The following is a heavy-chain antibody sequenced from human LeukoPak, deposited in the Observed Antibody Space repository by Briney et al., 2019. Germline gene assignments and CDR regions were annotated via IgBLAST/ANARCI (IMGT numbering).Heavy chain of an antibody. V-gene: IGHV3-30*02. CDR2: IRYDGSNK. CDR1: GFTISSYG. J-gene: IGHJ4*02. D-gene: IGHD6-6*01. Sequence: PGGSLRLSCAASGFTISSYGIHWVRPAPGKGLEWVAFIRYDGSNKYYADSVKGRLTISRDNSKNTLYLQMTSLRGDDTAVYYCAKEKNSYSSSSGQGYWGQGTLVTVSS. CDR3: AKEKNSYSSSSGQGY.